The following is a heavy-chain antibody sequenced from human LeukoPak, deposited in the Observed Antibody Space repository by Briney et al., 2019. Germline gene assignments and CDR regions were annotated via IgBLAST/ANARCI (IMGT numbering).Heavy chain of an antibody. Sequence: PSETLSLTCTVSGGSINNYYWSWIRQPPGKGLEWIGSIFYSGSTNYNPSLKSRVIISVDTSNNQFSLKMSSMTAADTAVYYCAREDYSGGNNWFDFWGQGTLVTVSS. J-gene: IGHJ5*01. CDR1: GGSINNYY. CDR2: IFYSGST. CDR3: AREDYSGGNNWFDF. V-gene: IGHV4-59*01. D-gene: IGHD4-11*01.